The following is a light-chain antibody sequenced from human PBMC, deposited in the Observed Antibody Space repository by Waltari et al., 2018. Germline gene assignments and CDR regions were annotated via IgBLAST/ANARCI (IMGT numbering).Light chain of an antibody. J-gene: IGKJ4*01. Sequence: EIVLTQSPATLSLSPGQRATLSCRASQTVGTYLAWYQQRPGQAPRLFIYDASNRATGIPARFRGSGSGTDFTLIISSLEPEDFAVYYCQQRSDWPLTFGGGTKVEIK. CDR1: QTVGTY. CDR2: DAS. CDR3: QQRSDWPLT. V-gene: IGKV3-11*01.